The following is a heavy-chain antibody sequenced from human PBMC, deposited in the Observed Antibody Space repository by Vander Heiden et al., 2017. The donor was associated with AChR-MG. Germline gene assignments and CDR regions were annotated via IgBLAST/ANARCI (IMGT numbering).Heavy chain of an antibody. CDR3: ARDVSGACSGGSCYPFDY. D-gene: IGHD2-15*01. J-gene: IGHJ4*02. V-gene: IGHV4-4*02. CDR1: GGSISTSNW. Sequence: QVQLQESGPGLVKPSGTLSLTCAVSGGSISTSNWWSWVRQPPGKALEWIGEIWHSGNTNYNPYLKSRVTISIDKSKNQYSLKLSSMTAADTAMYYCARDVSGACSGGSCYPFDYWGQGILVTVSS. CDR2: IWHSGNT.